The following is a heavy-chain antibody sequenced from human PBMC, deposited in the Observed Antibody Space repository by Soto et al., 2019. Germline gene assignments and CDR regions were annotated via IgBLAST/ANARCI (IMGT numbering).Heavy chain of an antibody. J-gene: IGHJ6*02. V-gene: IGHV1-69*01. D-gene: IGHD3-10*01. CDR3: AFITMVRGVRTFSDYYYGMDV. CDR2: IIPIFGTA. CDR1: GGTFSSYA. Sequence: QVQLVQSGAEVKKPGSSVKVSCKASGGTFSSYAISWVRQAPGQGLEWMGGIIPIFGTANYAQKFQGRVTITADESTSTAYMELSSLRSEDTAVYYCAFITMVRGVRTFSDYYYGMDVWGQGTTVTVSS.